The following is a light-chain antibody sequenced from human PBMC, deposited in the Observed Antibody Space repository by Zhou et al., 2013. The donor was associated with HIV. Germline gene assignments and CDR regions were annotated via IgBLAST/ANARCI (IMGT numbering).Light chain of an antibody. CDR3: QQANTFPPT. J-gene: IGKJ5*01. CDR2: LAS. Sequence: DIQMTQSPSSLSSSIGDRVTITCRASQGIGNSLAWYQQLPGKAPKLLLSLASKLESGVPSRFSGSGSGADYTLTIDSLQPEDFATYFCQQANTFPPTFGQGTRLEIK. V-gene: IGKV1-NL1*01. CDR1: QGIGNS.